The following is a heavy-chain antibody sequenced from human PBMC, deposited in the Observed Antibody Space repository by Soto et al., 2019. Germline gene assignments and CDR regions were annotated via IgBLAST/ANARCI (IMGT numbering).Heavy chain of an antibody. Sequence: GGSLRLSCAASGFTFSSYWMHWVRQAPGKGLVWVSRINSDGSSTSYADSVKGRFTISRDNAKNTLYLQMNSLRAEDTAVYYCARNWNYPNYYYGMDVWGQGTTVTVSS. V-gene: IGHV3-74*01. CDR3: ARNWNYPNYYYGMDV. J-gene: IGHJ6*02. CDR1: GFTFSSYW. CDR2: INSDGSST. D-gene: IGHD1-7*01.